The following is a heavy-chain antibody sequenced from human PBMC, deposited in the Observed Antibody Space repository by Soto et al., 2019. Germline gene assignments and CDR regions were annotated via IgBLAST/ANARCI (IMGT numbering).Heavy chain of an antibody. CDR3: ARTHSGSYYSVFNH. V-gene: IGHV4-38-2*01. CDR1: NFSISSGYY. CDR2: IYRSGTT. J-gene: IGHJ4*02. D-gene: IGHD1-26*01. Sequence: TXETLCLTCFVSNFSISSGYYLGWLRQSPGKGLEWIASIYRSGTTSYNPSLKSRVTISVDPSKNQFSLMLTAVTAADTAVYYCARTHSGSYYSVFNHWGRGTLVTVPQ.